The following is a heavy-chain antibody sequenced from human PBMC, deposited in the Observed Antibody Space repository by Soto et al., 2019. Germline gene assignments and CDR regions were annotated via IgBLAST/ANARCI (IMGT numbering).Heavy chain of an antibody. Sequence: GASVKVSCKASGYTFTSYAMHWVRQAPGQRLEWMGWINAGNGNTKYSQKFQGRVTITRDTSASTAYMELSSLRSEDTAVYYCARGVSIAARTTAYWGQGTLVTVSS. D-gene: IGHD6-6*01. CDR1: GYTFTSYA. V-gene: IGHV1-3*01. CDR2: INAGNGNT. J-gene: IGHJ4*02. CDR3: ARGVSIAARTTAY.